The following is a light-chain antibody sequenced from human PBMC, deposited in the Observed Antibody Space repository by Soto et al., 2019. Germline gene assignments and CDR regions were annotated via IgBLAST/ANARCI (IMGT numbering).Light chain of an antibody. CDR2: EVT. CDR3: SSYAASNNFYFV. J-gene: IGLJ3*02. CDR1: SSDVGGYNY. V-gene: IGLV2-8*01. Sequence: SVLTQPPSASGSPGQSVTISCTGTSSDVGGYNYVSWYQQYPGRAPKLMIYEVTKRPSGVPDRFSCSKSGNTASLTVSGLQAEDEADYYCSSYAASNNFYFVFGGGTKLTVL.